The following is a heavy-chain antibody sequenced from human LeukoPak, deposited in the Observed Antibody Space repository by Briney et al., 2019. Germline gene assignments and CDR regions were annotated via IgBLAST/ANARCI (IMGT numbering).Heavy chain of an antibody. CDR2: IGGSGGAI. V-gene: IGHV3-23*01. J-gene: IGHJ3*02. D-gene: IGHD5-12*01. CDR1: GFTFSTYD. CDR3: AKWMSRVQAFDI. Sequence: QPGGSPRLSCAASGFTFSTYDMSWVRQAPGKGLEWVACIGGSGGAIYYRDSVKGRFTISRDNSKSTLYLQMNSLRADDTAVYFCAKWMSRVQAFDIWGQGTMVTVSS.